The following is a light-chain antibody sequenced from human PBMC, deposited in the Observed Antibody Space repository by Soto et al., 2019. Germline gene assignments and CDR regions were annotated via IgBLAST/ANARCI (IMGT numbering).Light chain of an antibody. CDR3: LQRASWPHT. J-gene: IGKJ3*01. CDR2: DAT. Sequence: VLTQSPANLSLSPGESAARSCRASQSVGSYLAWLQQVPGQAPRLLIYDATNRANGIPAKFRGSGSGTDFTLTISSLEPEDFALYFCLQRASWPHTFGPGTKVEIK. V-gene: IGKV3-11*01. CDR1: QSVGSY.